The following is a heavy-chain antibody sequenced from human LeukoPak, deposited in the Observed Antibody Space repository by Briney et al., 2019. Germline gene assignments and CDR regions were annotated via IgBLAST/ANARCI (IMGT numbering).Heavy chain of an antibody. Sequence: NSSETLSLTCTVSGGSISSSSYYSAWIRQPPGKRLEWIGSIYYSGSTYYNPSLKSRVTISVDTSKNQFSLKLSSVTAADTAVYYCARLGSGSFGNWGQGTLVTVSS. CDR3: ARLGSGSFGN. V-gene: IGHV4-39*01. CDR2: IYYSGST. J-gene: IGHJ4*02. D-gene: IGHD3-10*01. CDR1: GGSISSSSYY.